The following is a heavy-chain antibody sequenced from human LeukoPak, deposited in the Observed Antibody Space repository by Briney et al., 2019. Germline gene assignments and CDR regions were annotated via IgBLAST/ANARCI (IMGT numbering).Heavy chain of an antibody. V-gene: IGHV3-66*01. D-gene: IGHD1-26*01. CDR3: ARDRWELLYGMDV. CDR1: GFTVSSNY. J-gene: IGHJ6*02. CDR2: IYSGGST. Sequence: GRSLRLSCAASGFTVSSNYMSWVRQAPGKGLEWVSVIYSGGSTYYADSVKGRFTISRDNSKNTLYLQMNSLRAEDTAVYYCARDRWELLYGMDVWGQGTTVTVSS.